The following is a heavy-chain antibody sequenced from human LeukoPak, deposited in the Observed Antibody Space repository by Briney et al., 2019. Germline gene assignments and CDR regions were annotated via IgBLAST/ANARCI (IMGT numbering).Heavy chain of an antibody. CDR1: GFTFNTYE. Sequence: GGSLRLSCAASGFTFNTYEMNWVRQAPGKGLEWVSYISSRGRDMYYADSVKGRFTISRDNAKNSVYLQMHSLRVEDTAVYYCARGWVSLWFGESPRGQGTLVTVSS. CDR2: ISSRGRDM. CDR3: ARGWVSLWFGESP. D-gene: IGHD3-10*01. J-gene: IGHJ5*02. V-gene: IGHV3-48*03.